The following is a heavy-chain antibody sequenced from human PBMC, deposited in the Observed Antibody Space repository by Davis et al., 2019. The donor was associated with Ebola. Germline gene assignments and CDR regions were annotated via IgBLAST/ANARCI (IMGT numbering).Heavy chain of an antibody. J-gene: IGHJ6*02. V-gene: IGHV4-39*07. CDR2: IYYSGSI. CDR1: GGPISSSSYY. Sequence: SETLSPTCTVSGGPISSSSYYWGWTRHPPGKGLEWIGSIYYSGSIYYNPSLKSRVTISVDTSKHQFSLKLSSVTAADTAVYYCARGSEIYYYYGMDVWGQGTTVTVSS. CDR3: ARGSEIYYYYGMDV.